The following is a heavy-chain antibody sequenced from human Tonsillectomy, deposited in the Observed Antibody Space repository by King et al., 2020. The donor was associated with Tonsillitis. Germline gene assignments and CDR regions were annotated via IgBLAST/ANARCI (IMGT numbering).Heavy chain of an antibody. CDR1: GFTFSSYG. CDR2: IWYDGSNK. CDR3: ARDVFAAAGQNYYYYGMDV. J-gene: IGHJ6*02. V-gene: IGHV3-33*01. Sequence: HVQLVQSGGGVVQPGRSLRLSCAASGFTFSSYGMHWVRQAPGKGLEWVAVIWYDGSNKYYADSVKGRFTISRDNSKNTLYLQMNSLRAEDTAVYYCARDVFAAAGQNYYYYGMDVWGQGTTVTVSS. D-gene: IGHD6-13*01.